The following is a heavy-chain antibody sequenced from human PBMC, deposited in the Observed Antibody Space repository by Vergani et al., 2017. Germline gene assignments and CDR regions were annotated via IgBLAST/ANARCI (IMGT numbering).Heavy chain of an antibody. Sequence: QVQLVQSGAEVKKPGSSVKVSCKASGGTFSSYAISWVRQAPGQGLEWMGRIIPIFGTANYAQKFRGRVTITADESTSTAYMELSSLRSEDTAVYYCASPMTYSSSWYDAFDIWGQGTMVTVSS. V-gene: IGHV1-69*13. CDR1: GGTFSSYA. CDR3: ASPMTYSSSWYDAFDI. J-gene: IGHJ3*02. CDR2: IIPIFGTA. D-gene: IGHD6-13*01.